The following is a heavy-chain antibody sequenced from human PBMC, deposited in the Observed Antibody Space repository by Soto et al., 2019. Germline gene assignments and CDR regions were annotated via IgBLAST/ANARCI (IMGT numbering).Heavy chain of an antibody. V-gene: IGHV3-15*01. CDR2: IKSKTYGGTT. Sequence: GGSLRLSCAASVFTFSNACMSWVRQAPGKGLEWVGRIKSKTYGGTTDYAAPVKGRFTISRDDSKNTLYLQMNSLKTEDTAVYYCTTRGYQLLHYYYYGMDVWGQGTTVTVSS. CDR1: VFTFSNAC. CDR3: TTRGYQLLHYYYYGMDV. J-gene: IGHJ6*02. D-gene: IGHD2-2*01.